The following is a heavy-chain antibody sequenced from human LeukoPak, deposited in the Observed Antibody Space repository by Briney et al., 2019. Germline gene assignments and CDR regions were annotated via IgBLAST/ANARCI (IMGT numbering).Heavy chain of an antibody. CDR2: ISSSGSTI. J-gene: IGHJ5*02. D-gene: IGHD5-12*01. V-gene: IGHV3-11*01. Sequence: GGSLRLSCAASGFTFSDYYMSWIRQAPGKGLEWVSYISSSGSTIYYADAVKGRFTISRDNAKNSLYLQMNSLRAEDTAVYYCTRVGYSGRRGGEAVDPWGQGTLVTVSS. CDR1: GFTFSDYY. CDR3: TRVGYSGRRGGEAVDP.